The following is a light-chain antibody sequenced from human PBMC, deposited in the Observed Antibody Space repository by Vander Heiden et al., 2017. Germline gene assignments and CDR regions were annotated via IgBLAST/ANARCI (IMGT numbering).Light chain of an antibody. J-gene: IGLJ2*01. CDR1: SSDVGSYNY. Sequence: QSDLTQPPSASGSPAQSVTISCTGTSSDVGSYNYVSWYQQPPGKPPNPMIYEVSKRPSGVPDRFSGSKSGNTASLTVSGLQAEDEADYYCISYAGSNNLVFGGGTKLTVL. V-gene: IGLV2-8*01. CDR3: ISYAGSNNLV. CDR2: EVS.